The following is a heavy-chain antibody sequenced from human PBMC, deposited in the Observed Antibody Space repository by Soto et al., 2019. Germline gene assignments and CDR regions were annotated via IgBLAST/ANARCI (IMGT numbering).Heavy chain of an antibody. CDR1: GFAFSTYA. CDR2: ISGSGDNT. Sequence: EVQLLQSGGGLVQPGGSLRLSCAASGFAFSTYAMSWVRQAPGKGLEWVSAISGSGDNTYYTDAVKGRFTISRDNSENTLHLQMNRLRPEDTAIYYCGKDLKLGGGTFIDQWGQGTLVTVSS. D-gene: IGHD1-26*01. J-gene: IGHJ4*02. V-gene: IGHV3-23*01. CDR3: GKDLKLGGGTFIDQ.